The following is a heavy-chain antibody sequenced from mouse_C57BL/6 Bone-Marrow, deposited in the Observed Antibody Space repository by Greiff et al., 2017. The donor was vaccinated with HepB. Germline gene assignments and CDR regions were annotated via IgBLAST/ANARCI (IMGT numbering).Heavy chain of an antibody. CDR3: ARDGDDYYAMDY. J-gene: IGHJ4*01. Sequence: EVQVVESGGGLVQSGRSLRLSCATSGFTFSDFYMEWVRQAPGKGLEWIAACRNKANDYTTEYSASVKGRFIVSRDTSQSILSLQMNALRAEDTAIYYCARDGDDYYAMDYWGQGTSVTVSS. CDR2: CRNKANDYTT. CDR1: GFTFSDFY. D-gene: IGHD3-3*01. V-gene: IGHV7-1*01.